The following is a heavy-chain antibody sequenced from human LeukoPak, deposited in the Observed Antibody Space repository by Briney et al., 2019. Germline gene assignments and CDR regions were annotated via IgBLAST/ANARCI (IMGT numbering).Heavy chain of an antibody. CDR3: ARINWNPDY. CDR2: IHHSGSI. V-gene: IGHV4-38-2*01. Sequence: SETLSLTCGVSGYSISNGYHWGWIRQPPGKGLEWIGSIHHSGSIYHNPSLKSRVTISVDTSKNQFSLKLTSVTASDTAVYYCARINWNPDYWGQGSLDTVSS. D-gene: IGHD1-1*01. CDR1: GYSISNGYH. J-gene: IGHJ4*02.